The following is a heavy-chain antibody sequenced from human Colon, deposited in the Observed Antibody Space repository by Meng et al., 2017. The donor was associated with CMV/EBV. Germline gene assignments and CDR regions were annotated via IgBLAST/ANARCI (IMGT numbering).Heavy chain of an antibody. CDR1: GDSVSSNDAT. CDR2: TYYRSTWYN. CDR3: VRLRGNSWLDS. V-gene: IGHV6-1*01. J-gene: IGHJ5*01. Sequence: QVQLQQSGPGLGKTTQTLLLTCAIFGDSVSSNDATWNWMRQSPSGGLEWLGRTYYRSTWYNDYEESVRSRISINPATFKNHFSLQLNSVTPEDTAMYYCVRLRGNSWLDSWGQGTLVTVSS.